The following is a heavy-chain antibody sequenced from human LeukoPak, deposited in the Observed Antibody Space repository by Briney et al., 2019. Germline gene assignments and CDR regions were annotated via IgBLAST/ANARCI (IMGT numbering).Heavy chain of an antibody. CDR3: ARSLGANTWVGNWFDP. CDR2: IYYSGTT. Sequence: SETLSPTCSVSGGSISSPNHDWAWIRQPPGQGLEWIGSIYYSGTTYYNLSLKSRVTLSVDTSQNQFSLKLSSVTAADTAIYFCARSLGANTWVGNWFDPWGQGTLVTVSP. J-gene: IGHJ5*02. V-gene: IGHV4-39*01. D-gene: IGHD3-10*01. CDR1: GGSISSPNHD.